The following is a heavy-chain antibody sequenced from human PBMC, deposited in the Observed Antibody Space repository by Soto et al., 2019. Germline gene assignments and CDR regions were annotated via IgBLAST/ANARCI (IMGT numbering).Heavy chain of an antibody. CDR3: ARDGGEICNGHYYYSGMDV. D-gene: IGHD2-21*01. CDR2: ILYNGTT. Sequence: QVQLQESGPGLVKPSETLSLTCTVSGGSISLYYWSWIRQSPGKGLEWIGYILYNGTTTYNPSLRSRVTSSLDTSKNQFSLKLSSVTAADTGVYYCARDGGEICNGHYYYSGMDVWGQGITVTVSS. CDR1: GGSISLYY. J-gene: IGHJ6*02. V-gene: IGHV4-59*01.